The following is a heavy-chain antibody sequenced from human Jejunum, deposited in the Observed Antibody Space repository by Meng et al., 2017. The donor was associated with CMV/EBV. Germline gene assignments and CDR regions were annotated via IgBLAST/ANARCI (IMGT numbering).Heavy chain of an antibody. Sequence: SGFTFSSYWMNWVRQVPGKGLEWVANIKQGGSERYYVESVKGRFTISRNNAENSLFLQMDGLRAEDTAVYYCARQKCGGDCDMDVWGQGTTVTVSS. CDR3: ARQKCGGDCDMDV. V-gene: IGHV3-7*01. CDR1: GFTFSSYW. J-gene: IGHJ6*02. D-gene: IGHD2-21*01. CDR2: IKQGGSER.